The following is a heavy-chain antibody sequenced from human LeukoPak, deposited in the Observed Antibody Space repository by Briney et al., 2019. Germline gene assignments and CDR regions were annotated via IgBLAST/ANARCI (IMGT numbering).Heavy chain of an antibody. D-gene: IGHD2-21*01. V-gene: IGHV3-23*01. CDR1: GFTFTTYA. J-gene: IGHJ4*02. CDR3: AKAPVTTCRGAYCYPFDY. CDR2: ISDSGNT. Sequence: GGSLRLSCGASGFTFTTYAMTWVRQAPGKGLEWVSAISDSGNTYHADSVKGRFTISRDSSKNTLFLQMNRLRPEDAAVYYCAKAPVTTCRGAYCYPFDYWGQGTLVTVSS.